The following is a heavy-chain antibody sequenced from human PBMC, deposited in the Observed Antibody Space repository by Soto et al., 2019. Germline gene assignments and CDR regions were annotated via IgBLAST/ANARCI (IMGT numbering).Heavy chain of an antibody. J-gene: IGHJ6*02. CDR2: IIPIFRTT. CDR3: AREWARTNGWPRTPNYGMDV. D-gene: IGHD6-19*01. Sequence: QVQLVQSGAEVKKPGSSVKVSCKTSGGTFSTYAISWVRQAPGQGLEWIGGIIPIFRTTNYAQKFRGRVTITADESTGTAYMELSSLRTEDTAMYYCAREWARTNGWPRTPNYGMDVWGQGTTVTVSS. V-gene: IGHV1-69*01. CDR1: GGTFSTYA.